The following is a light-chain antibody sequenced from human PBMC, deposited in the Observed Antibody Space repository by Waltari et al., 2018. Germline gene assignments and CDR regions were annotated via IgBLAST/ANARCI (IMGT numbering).Light chain of an antibody. CDR2: EVN. J-gene: IGLJ2*01. CDR1: SSDVGNYNL. CDR3: SSYISSTSVI. Sequence: QSALTQPASVSGSPGQSITISCTGTSSDVGNYNLVSWYQQHPGKAPKLMISEVNKRPSGVSNRFSGSKSGNTASLTISGLQSEDEASYYCSSYISSTSVIFGGGTKLTVL. V-gene: IGLV2-23*02.